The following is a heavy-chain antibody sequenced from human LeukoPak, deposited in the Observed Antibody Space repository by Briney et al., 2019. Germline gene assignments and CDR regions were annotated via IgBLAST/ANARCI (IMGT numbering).Heavy chain of an antibody. CDR2: IYYSGST. CDR1: GGSISSYY. J-gene: IGHJ4*02. V-gene: IGHV4-59*01. Sequence: PSETLSLTCTVSGGSISSYYWSWIRQPPGKGLEWIGYIYYSGSTNYNPSLKSRVTISVDTSKNQFSLKLSSVPAAETAVYYCAREAGSGSSYVFDYWGQGTLVTVSS. D-gene: IGHD3-10*01. CDR3: AREAGSGSSYVFDY.